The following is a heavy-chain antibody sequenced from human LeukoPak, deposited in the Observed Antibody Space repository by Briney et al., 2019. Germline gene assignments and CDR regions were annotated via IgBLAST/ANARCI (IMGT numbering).Heavy chain of an antibody. Sequence: SETLSLTCTVSGYSISSDYYWGWIRQPPGKGLEWIGSMYHSGSTYYNPSLKSRVTISVDTTKNQFSLKLSSVTAADTAVYYCARSPYYYGSGASWFDPWGQGTLVTVSS. J-gene: IGHJ5*02. V-gene: IGHV4-38-2*02. CDR3: ARSPYYYGSGASWFDP. CDR2: MYHSGST. CDR1: GYSISSDYY. D-gene: IGHD3-10*01.